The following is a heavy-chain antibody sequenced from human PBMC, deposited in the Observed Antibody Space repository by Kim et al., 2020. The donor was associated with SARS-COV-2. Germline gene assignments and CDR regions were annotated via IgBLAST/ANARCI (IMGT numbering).Heavy chain of an antibody. CDR1: GYTFTNYA. Sequence: ASVKVSCKASGYTFTNYAISWVRQAPGQGLELMGWINTDTGNPTYAQAFTGRFVFSVDTSVSTTYLQISSLKAEDTALYYCARVIWGSYRYTDSWGQGTLVTVSS. V-gene: IGHV7-4-1*02. J-gene: IGHJ4*02. D-gene: IGHD3-16*02. CDR3: ARVIWGSYRYTDS. CDR2: INTDTGNP.